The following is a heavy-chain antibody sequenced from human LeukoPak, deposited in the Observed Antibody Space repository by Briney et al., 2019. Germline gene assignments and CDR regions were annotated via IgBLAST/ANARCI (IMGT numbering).Heavy chain of an antibody. CDR1: GASISSGDYY. V-gene: IGHV4-61*08. Sequence: SETLSLTCTVSGASISSGDYYWSWIRQPPGKGLEWIGYIYYSGSTNYNPSLKSRVTISVDTSKNQFSLKLSSVTAADTAVYYCARHRRSSNWFDPWGQGTLVTVSS. J-gene: IGHJ5*02. CDR3: ARHRRSSNWFDP. CDR2: IYYSGST.